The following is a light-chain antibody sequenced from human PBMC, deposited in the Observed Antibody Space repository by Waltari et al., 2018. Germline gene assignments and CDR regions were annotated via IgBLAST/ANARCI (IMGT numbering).Light chain of an antibody. CDR2: AAS. CDR3: QRYYSYPLT. V-gene: IGKV1-8*01. Sequence: AIRMTQSPSSFSASTGDRVTITCRASQGISSYLAWCQQKPGKAPKLLIYAASTLQSGVPSRFSGSGSGTDFTLTISCLQSEDFATYYCQRYYSYPLTFGGGTKVEIK. CDR1: QGISSY. J-gene: IGKJ4*01.